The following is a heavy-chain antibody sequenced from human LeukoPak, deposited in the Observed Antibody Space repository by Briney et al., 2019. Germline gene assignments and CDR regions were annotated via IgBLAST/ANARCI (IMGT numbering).Heavy chain of an antibody. Sequence: GGSLRLSCAASRFTFSNYAMSWVRQAPGKGLEWVSYISSSSSTIYYADSVKGRFTISRDNAKNSLYLQMNSLRAEDTAVYYCARAQGLLDYWGQGTLVTVSS. CDR3: ARAQGLLDY. V-gene: IGHV3-48*01. CDR2: ISSSSSTI. J-gene: IGHJ4*02. CDR1: RFTFSNYA.